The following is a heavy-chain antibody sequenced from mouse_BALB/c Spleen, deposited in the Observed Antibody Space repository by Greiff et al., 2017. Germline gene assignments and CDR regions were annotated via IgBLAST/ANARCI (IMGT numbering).Heavy chain of an antibody. J-gene: IGHJ4*01. Sequence: EVMLVESGPGLVKPSQSLSLTCTVTGYSITSDYAWNWIRQFPGNKLEWMGYISYSGSTSYNPSLKSRISITRDTSKNQFFLQLNSVTTEDTATYYCARLYYGSRGDYYAMDYWGQGTSVTVSS. CDR2: ISYSGST. CDR1: GYSITSDYA. CDR3: ARLYYGSRGDYYAMDY. D-gene: IGHD1-1*01. V-gene: IGHV3-2*02.